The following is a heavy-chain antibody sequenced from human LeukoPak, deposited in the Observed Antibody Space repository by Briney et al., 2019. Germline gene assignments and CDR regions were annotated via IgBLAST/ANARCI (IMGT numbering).Heavy chain of an antibody. Sequence: QKLQGRVTMTTDTSTSTAYMELRSLRSDDTAVYYCARAELNYYYMDVWGKGTTVTVSS. J-gene: IGHJ6*03. V-gene: IGHV1-18*01. D-gene: IGHD1-14*01. CDR3: ARAELNYYYMDV.